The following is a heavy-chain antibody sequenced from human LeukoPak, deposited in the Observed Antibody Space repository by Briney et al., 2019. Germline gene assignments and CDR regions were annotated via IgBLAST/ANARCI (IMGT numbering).Heavy chain of an antibody. CDR2: ISYDGSNK. CDR3: ARGAARRGTSDYFDY. J-gene: IGHJ4*02. CDR1: GFTFSSYA. Sequence: GGSLRLSYAASGFTFSSYALHWVRQTPGKGLEWVAIISYDGSNKYFADSVKGRFTISRDNPKNTLYLQMDSLRAEDTAVYYCARGAARRGTSDYFDYWGQGTLVTVSS. V-gene: IGHV3-30*04. D-gene: IGHD1-26*01.